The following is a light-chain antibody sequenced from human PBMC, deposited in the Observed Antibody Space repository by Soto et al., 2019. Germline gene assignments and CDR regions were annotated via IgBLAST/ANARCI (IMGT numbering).Light chain of an antibody. Sequence: QSVLTQPPSASGTPGQRVAISCSGSSSNIGSNTVNWYQQLPGTAPKLLIYENNKRPSGIPDRFSGSKSGTSATLGITGLQTGDEADYYCGTWDSSLSALFGTGTKVTVL. CDR2: ENN. J-gene: IGLJ1*01. CDR1: SSNIGSNT. CDR3: GTWDSSLSAL. V-gene: IGLV1-51*02.